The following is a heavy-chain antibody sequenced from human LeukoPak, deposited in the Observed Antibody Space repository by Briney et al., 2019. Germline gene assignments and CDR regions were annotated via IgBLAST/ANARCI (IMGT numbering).Heavy chain of an antibody. CDR1: GFTFSSYA. D-gene: IGHD5-18*01. Sequence: GRSLRLSCAASGFTFSSYAMHWVRQAPGKGLEWVAVISYDGSNKYYADSVKGRFTISRDNSKNTLYLQMNSLRAEDTAVYYCARGLAAMTFRGAYYYMDVWGKGTTVTVSS. V-gene: IGHV3-30-3*01. CDR3: ARGLAAMTFRGAYYYMDV. CDR2: ISYDGSNK. J-gene: IGHJ6*03.